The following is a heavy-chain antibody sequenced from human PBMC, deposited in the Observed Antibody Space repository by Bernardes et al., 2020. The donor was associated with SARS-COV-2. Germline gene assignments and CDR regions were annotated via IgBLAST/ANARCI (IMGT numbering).Heavy chain of an antibody. CDR1: GFTLSDFA. D-gene: IGHD2-21*02. CDR3: AKDYCDADCDFFDY. CDR2: SGVGGAGT. Sequence: GYLSPSRAASGFTLSDFAMSWVRPTPGKGLEWVSGSGVGGAGTYYADFVKGRFTISRDNSKNTLFLQMNSLRAEDTAIYYCAKDYCDADCDFFDYWGQGTLVSVAS. V-gene: IGHV3-23*01. J-gene: IGHJ4*02.